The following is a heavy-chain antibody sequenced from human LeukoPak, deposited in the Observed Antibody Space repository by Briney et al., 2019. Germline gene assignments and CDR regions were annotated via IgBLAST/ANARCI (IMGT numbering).Heavy chain of an antibody. CDR3: AREGNYGDYGLVWFDP. V-gene: IGHV1-69*04. CDR2: IIPILGIA. Sequence: SVKVSCKASGGTFSSYAISWVRQAPGQGLEWMGRIIPILGIANYAQEFQGRVTITADKSTSTAYMKLSSLRSEDTAVYHCAREGNYGDYGLVWFDPWGQGTLVTVSS. CDR1: GGTFSSYA. J-gene: IGHJ5*02. D-gene: IGHD4-17*01.